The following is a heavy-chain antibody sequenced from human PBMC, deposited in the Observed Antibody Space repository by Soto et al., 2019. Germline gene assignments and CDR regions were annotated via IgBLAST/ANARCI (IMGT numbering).Heavy chain of an antibody. CDR2: IYDSGST. CDR1: GASISGNY. J-gene: IGHJ4*02. V-gene: IGHV4-59*01. CDR3: ARYRRGTGWYYLDY. D-gene: IGHD6-19*01. Sequence: QVQLQESGPGRVKPSETLSLTCTVSGASISGNYWSWIRQPPGKGLEWIGYIYDSGSTNYSPSLQSRVTMSVDRSKNQFSLALTSVTAADTAVYFCARYRRGTGWYYLDYWGQGILVTVSS.